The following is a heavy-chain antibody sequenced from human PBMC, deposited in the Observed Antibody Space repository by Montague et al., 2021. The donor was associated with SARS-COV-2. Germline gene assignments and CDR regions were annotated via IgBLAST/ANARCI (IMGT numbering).Heavy chain of an antibody. CDR1: GDSISSSSYY. Sequence: SETLSLTCTVSGDSISSSSYYWGWIRQPPGKGLEWIGSIYYSGSTYYNPSLKSRVSVSVDTSKKQLSLRLSSVTAADTAVYYCARSSYSSRWYYFDYWGQGTLVAVSS. CDR2: IYYSGST. CDR3: ARSSYSSRWYYFDY. J-gene: IGHJ4*02. D-gene: IGHD6-13*01. V-gene: IGHV4-39*01.